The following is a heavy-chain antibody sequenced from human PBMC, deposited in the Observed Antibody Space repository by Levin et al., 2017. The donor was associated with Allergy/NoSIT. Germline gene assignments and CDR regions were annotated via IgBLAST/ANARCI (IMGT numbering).Heavy chain of an antibody. CDR1: EYSFISYW. V-gene: IGHV5-51*01. J-gene: IGHJ3*02. CDR3: ARHSRGYTYRNSFDI. CDR2: IFPGDSDT. Sequence: GESLKISCKGSEYSFISYWIGWVRQMPGKGLEWIGIIFPGDSDTRYSPSFQGQVTISADKSITTAYLQWSSLKASDTAMYYCARHSRGYTYRNSFDIWRQGTKVTVSS. D-gene: IGHD5-18*01.